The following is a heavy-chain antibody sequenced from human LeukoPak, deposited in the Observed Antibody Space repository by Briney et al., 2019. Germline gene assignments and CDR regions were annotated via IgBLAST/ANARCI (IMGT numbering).Heavy chain of an antibody. Sequence: ASVKVSCKSSGYTFTSYGISWVRQAPGQGLEWMGWISAYNGNTNYAQKLQCRVTMTTDTITRTASMELWSLRSDDTAVYDCARVAGGYSRSWFLGFEPWGQGNLVTVSS. D-gene: IGHD6-13*01. CDR1: GYTFTSYG. CDR3: ARVAGGYSRSWFLGFEP. V-gene: IGHV1-18*01. CDR2: ISAYNGNT. J-gene: IGHJ5*02.